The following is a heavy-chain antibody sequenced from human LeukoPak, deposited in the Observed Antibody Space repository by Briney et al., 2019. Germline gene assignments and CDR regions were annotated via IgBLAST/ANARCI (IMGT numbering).Heavy chain of an antibody. Sequence: ASVKVSCKASGYTFTSYDISWVRQATGQGLEWMGWMNPNSGNTGYAQKFQGRVTMTRNTSISTAYMELSSLRSEDTAVYYCARGLRVTRGHAFDIWGQGTMVTVSS. V-gene: IGHV1-8*01. CDR2: MNPNSGNT. CDR1: GYTFTSYD. D-gene: IGHD4-23*01. J-gene: IGHJ3*02. CDR3: ARGLRVTRGHAFDI.